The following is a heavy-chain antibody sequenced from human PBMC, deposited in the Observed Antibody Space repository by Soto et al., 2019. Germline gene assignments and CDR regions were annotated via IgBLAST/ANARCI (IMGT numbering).Heavy chain of an antibody. Sequence: QLQLQESGPGLVKPSETLSLTCAVSGDSITNHKYYWGWIRQPPGKGLEWIGSIYYSGTTYYNPSLKSRVTISVDTSKNQFSLNLNSVTAADTAVYYCASIYGPYYFDFWGQGTLVTVSS. D-gene: IGHD4-17*01. V-gene: IGHV4-39*01. J-gene: IGHJ4*02. CDR3: ASIYGPYYFDF. CDR1: GDSITNHKYY. CDR2: IYYSGTT.